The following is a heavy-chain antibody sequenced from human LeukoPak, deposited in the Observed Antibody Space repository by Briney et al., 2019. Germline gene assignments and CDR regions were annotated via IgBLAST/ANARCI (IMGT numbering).Heavy chain of an antibody. CDR3: PTKSEISTKNFDC. CDR2: IKSKTDGGTT. Sequence: PGGSLRLSCAASGFTFSNAWMSWVRQAPGKGLEWVGRIKSKTDGGTTDYAAPVKGRFTISRDDSKNTLYLQMNSLKTEDTTLYSCPTKSEISTKNFDCGGREPLVPVSS. D-gene: IGHD1-1*01. CDR1: GFTFSNAW. V-gene: IGHV3-15*01. J-gene: IGHJ4*02.